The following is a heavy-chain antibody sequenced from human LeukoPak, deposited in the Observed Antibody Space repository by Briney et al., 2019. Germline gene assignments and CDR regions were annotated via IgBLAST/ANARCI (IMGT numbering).Heavy chain of an antibody. CDR3: ARIRGGYSSGWTDY. Sequence: GGSLRLSCAASGFTFSSYSMNWVRQAPGKGLEWVSSISSSSSYIYYADSVKGRFTISRDNDKNSLYLQMNSLRAEDTAVYYCARIRGGYSSGWTDYWGQGTLVTVSS. CDR2: ISSSSSYI. CDR1: GFTFSSYS. D-gene: IGHD6-19*01. J-gene: IGHJ4*02. V-gene: IGHV3-21*01.